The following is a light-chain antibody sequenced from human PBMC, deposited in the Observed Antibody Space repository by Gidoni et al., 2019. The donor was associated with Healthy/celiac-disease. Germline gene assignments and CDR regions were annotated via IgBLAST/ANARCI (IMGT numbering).Light chain of an antibody. CDR3: LLSYSGARV. J-gene: IGLJ3*02. V-gene: IGLV7-46*01. CDR1: PGAVTSGHY. CDR2: YTS. Sequence: QAVVTQEPSLTVSPGGTVTLTCGSSPGAVTSGHYPYWFQQKPGQAPRTLIYYTSNKHSWTPARFSGALLGGKAALTLSGAQPEDEAEYYCLLSYSGARVFGGGTKLTVL.